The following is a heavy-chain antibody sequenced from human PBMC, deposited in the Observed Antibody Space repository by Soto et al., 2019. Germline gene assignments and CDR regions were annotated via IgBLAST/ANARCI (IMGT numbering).Heavy chain of an antibody. CDR3: ARKARRDGYNLDY. D-gene: IGHD5-12*01. V-gene: IGHV1-8*01. J-gene: IGHJ4*02. Sequence: XSVKVSCKASVYTFTSYDINWVRQATGQGLEWMGWMNPNSGNTGYAQKFQGRVTMTRNTSISTAYMELSSLRSEDTAVYYCARKARRDGYNLDYWGQGTLVTVSS. CDR1: VYTFTSYD. CDR2: MNPNSGNT.